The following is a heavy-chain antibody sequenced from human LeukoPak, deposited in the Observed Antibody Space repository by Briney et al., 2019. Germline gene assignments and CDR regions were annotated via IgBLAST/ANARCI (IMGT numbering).Heavy chain of an antibody. Sequence: ASVKVSCKASGYTFTSYDINWVRQATGQGLEWMGWMNPNSGNTGYAQKFQGRVTMTRNTSISTAYMELSSLRSEDTAVYYCARVGTIVLRHPSFDPWGQGTLVTVSS. J-gene: IGHJ5*02. CDR1: GYTFTSYD. CDR2: MNPNSGNT. D-gene: IGHD2-21*01. V-gene: IGHV1-8*01. CDR3: ARVGTIVLRHPSFDP.